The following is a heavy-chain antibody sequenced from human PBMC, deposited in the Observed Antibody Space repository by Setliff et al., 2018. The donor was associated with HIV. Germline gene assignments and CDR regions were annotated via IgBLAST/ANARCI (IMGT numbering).Heavy chain of an antibody. J-gene: IGHJ5*02. D-gene: IGHD3-16*01. Sequence: PGGSLRLSCAASGFTFINYYMAWVRQRPGKGLEWVANINLDGSGTHYVDSVKGRFTISRDNAKNSLYLRLNSLRVDDTAVYYCVRYSARPGGITPPWGQGTLVTVSS. CDR1: GFTFINYY. V-gene: IGHV3-7*03. CDR2: INLDGSGT. CDR3: VRYSARPGGITPP.